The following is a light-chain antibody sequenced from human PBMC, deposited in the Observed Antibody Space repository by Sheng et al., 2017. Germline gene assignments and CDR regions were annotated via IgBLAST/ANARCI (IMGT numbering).Light chain of an antibody. CDR2: GAS. CDR1: QTITYNF. V-gene: IGKV3-20*01. Sequence: EIVLTQSPGTLSLSPGERATLSCRASQTITYNFLAWYQHKPGQAPRFLIYGASKRATGVPDRFTGSGSGTDFSLTINGLEPEDSAVYYCQQYVDSPPWTFGQGTKVEIK. J-gene: IGKJ1*01. CDR3: QQYVDSPPWT.